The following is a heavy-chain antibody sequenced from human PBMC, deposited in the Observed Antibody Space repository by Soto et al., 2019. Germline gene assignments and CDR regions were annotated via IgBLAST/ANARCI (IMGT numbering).Heavy chain of an antibody. D-gene: IGHD5-18*01. CDR3: AREMDTIYFDY. Sequence: QVQLVQSGAEVKKPGSSVKVSCKASGGTFSSYTISWVRQAPGQGLEWMGRIIPILGIANYAQEFQGRVTITADKSTSTAYMELSSLGSEDTAVYYWAREMDTIYFDYWGQGTLVTVSS. V-gene: IGHV1-69*08. J-gene: IGHJ4*02. CDR2: IIPILGIA. CDR1: GGTFSSYT.